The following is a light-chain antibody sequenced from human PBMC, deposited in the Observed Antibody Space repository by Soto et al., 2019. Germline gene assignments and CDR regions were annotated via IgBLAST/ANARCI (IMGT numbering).Light chain of an antibody. V-gene: IGKV3-20*01. J-gene: IGKJ1*01. CDR2: GAS. Sequence: EIVVTQSPGTLSLSPGERATLSCRASQSVSSSYLAWYQQKPGQAPRLLIYGASSRATGIPDRFSGSGSGTDFTLTISRLEPEDFAVYYCQQQQTFGQGTKVEIK. CDR3: QQQQT. CDR1: QSVSSSY.